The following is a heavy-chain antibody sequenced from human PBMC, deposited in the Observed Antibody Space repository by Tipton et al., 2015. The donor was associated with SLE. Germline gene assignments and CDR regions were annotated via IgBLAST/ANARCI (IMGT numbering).Heavy chain of an antibody. V-gene: IGHV4-4*07. CDR2: FDPNGST. D-gene: IGHD2-15*01. J-gene: IGHJ4*02. CDR1: GGSISGPYH. CDR3: AAHAAGRGGSGY. Sequence: TLSLTCTVSGGSISGPYHWSWIRQAAGKGLEWIGRFDPNGSTRYNPSFQSRVTMSMDTSKKQFSLVLSSVTAADTAVYYCAAHAAGRGGSGYWGQGTLVIVSS.